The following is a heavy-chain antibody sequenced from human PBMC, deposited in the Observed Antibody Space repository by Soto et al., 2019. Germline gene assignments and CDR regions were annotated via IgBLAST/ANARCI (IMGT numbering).Heavy chain of an antibody. CDR3: ARRKSGGNSVWFDP. Sequence: SVKVSCKASGGTFSSYAISWVRQAPGQGLEWMGGIIPIFGTANYAQKFQGRVTITADESTSTAYMELSSLGSEDTAVYYCARRKSGGNSVWFDPWGQGTLVTVSS. J-gene: IGHJ5*02. V-gene: IGHV1-69*13. CDR1: GGTFSSYA. CDR2: IIPIFGTA. D-gene: IGHD2-21*02.